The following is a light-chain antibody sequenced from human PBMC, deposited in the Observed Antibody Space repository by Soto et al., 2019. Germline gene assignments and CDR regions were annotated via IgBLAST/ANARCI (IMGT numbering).Light chain of an antibody. J-gene: IGKJ2*01. Sequence: EIAMTQSPATLSVSPGERATLSCRASQSISTELAWYQQIPGQPPRLLIYSASTRATVIPARFTGSGYGSEFTLTISGLLSEDFAIYSCQKSHNWPLTFGQGTRREI. V-gene: IGKV3-15*01. CDR2: SAS. CDR3: QKSHNWPLT. CDR1: QSISTE.